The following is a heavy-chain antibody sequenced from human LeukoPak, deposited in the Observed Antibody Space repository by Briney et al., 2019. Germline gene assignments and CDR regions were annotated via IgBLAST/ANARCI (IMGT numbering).Heavy chain of an antibody. V-gene: IGHV3-30*02. CDR3: AKVNGFNYYGSGYSPDYFYYMDI. CDR1: GFTFSSYG. J-gene: IGHJ6*03. D-gene: IGHD3-10*01. Sequence: GGSLRLSCAASGFTFSSYGMHWVRQAPGKGLEWVAFIRYDGSNKYYADSVKGRFTISRDNPKNTLYLEMNSLRAEDTAVYSCAKVNGFNYYGSGYSPDYFYYMDIWGKGTTVTISS. CDR2: IRYDGSNK.